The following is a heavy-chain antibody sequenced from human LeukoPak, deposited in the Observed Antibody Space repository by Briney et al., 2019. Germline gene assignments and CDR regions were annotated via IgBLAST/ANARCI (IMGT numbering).Heavy chain of an antibody. D-gene: IGHD4-17*01. Sequence: PSETLSLTCAVYGGSFSGYYWSWIRQPPGKGLEWIGEINHSGSTNYNPSLKSRVTISVDTSKNQFSLKLSSVTAADTAVYYCARDGARGAFDIWGQGTMVTVSS. CDR1: GGSFSGYY. V-gene: IGHV4-34*01. CDR3: ARDGARGAFDI. CDR2: INHSGST. J-gene: IGHJ3*02.